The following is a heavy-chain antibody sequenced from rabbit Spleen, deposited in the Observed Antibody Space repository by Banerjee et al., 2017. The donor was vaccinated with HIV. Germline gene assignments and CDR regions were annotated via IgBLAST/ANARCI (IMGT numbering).Heavy chain of an antibody. J-gene: IGHJ4*01. CDR2: IDPVFGST. CDR1: GFDFSSFY. CDR3: ARGPPYAGYAGYGYVYLNL. Sequence: QLKETGGGLVQPGGSLTLSCKASGFDFSSFYLSWVRQAPGKGLEWIGYIDPVFGSTYCASWVNGRFTISSHNAQNTLYLQLNSLTAADTATYFCARGPPYAGYAGYGYVYLNLWGQGTLVTVS. V-gene: IGHV1S7*01. D-gene: IGHD6-1*01.